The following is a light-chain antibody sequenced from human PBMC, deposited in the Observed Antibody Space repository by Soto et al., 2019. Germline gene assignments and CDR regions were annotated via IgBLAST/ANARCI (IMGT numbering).Light chain of an antibody. V-gene: IGKV1-39*01. CDR3: PQSYRTPST. Sequence: DLQMTQSPSSLSASVGDRVTITCRASQSISSYLNWYQQKPGKAPKLLIYAASSLQSGVPSRFSGSGSGTDFTLTISSLQPEDFATYYCPQSYRTPSTFGPGTKVD. J-gene: IGKJ3*01. CDR2: AAS. CDR1: QSISSY.